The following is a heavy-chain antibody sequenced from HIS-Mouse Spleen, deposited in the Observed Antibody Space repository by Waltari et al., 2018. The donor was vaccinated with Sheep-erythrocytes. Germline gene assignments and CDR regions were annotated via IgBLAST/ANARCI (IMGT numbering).Heavy chain of an antibody. D-gene: IGHD7-27*01. V-gene: IGHV4-31*03. CDR3: ARDPLTGADY. J-gene: IGHJ4*02. CDR2: IYYSGST. Sequence: QVQLQESGPGLVKPSQTLSLTCTVPGDSIRSGGHYWSWIRQHPGKGLEWIGYIYYSGSTYYNPSLKSRVTISVVTSKNQFSLKLSSVTAADTAVYYCARDPLTGADYWGQGTLVTVSS. CDR1: GDSIRSGGHY.